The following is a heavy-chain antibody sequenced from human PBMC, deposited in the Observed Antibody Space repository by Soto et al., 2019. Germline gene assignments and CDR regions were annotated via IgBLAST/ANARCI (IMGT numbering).Heavy chain of an antibody. V-gene: IGHV1-2*04. CDR3: ARESGGATATLDYYYFYMDV. D-gene: IGHD5-12*01. CDR2: INPNSGVT. CDR1: GDRFTDYY. J-gene: IGHJ6*03. Sequence: QVQLVQSGAEVKEPGAPVTVSCRASGDRFTDYYMHWVRQAPGQGLEWMGWINPNSGVTKYAQKFQGWVTMTRDTSIRTVYMQLSRLRFDDTAIYYCARESGGATATLDYYYFYMDVWGTGTTVTVSS.